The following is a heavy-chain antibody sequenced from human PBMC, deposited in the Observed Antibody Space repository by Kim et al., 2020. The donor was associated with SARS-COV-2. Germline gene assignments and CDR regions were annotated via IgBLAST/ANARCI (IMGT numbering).Heavy chain of an antibody. CDR2: IYYSGST. V-gene: IGHV4-31*03. J-gene: IGHJ6*02. CDR1: GGSISSGGYY. CDR3: ARVTITGQWLPDDYYYGMDV. Sequence: SETLSLTCTVSGGSISSGGYYWSWIRQHPGKGLEWIGYIYYSGSTYYNPSLKSRVTISVDTSKNQFSLKLSSVTAADTAVYYCARVTITGQWLPDDYYYGMDVWGQGTTVTVSS. D-gene: IGHD6-19*01.